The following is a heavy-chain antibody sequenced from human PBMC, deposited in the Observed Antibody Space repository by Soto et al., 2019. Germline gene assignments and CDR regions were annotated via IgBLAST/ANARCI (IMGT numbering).Heavy chain of an antibody. CDR1: GFTFSTYA. D-gene: IGHD3-9*01. Sequence: GGSLRLCWVASGFTFSTYAMNWVRQAPGKGLEWVSTISGSGDRTYYADSVKGRFTISRDNSKNTLYLQMNSLRAEDAALYYCARVNYDILTGYGEFDYWGQGTQVTVSS. J-gene: IGHJ4*02. CDR2: ISGSGDRT. CDR3: ARVNYDILTGYGEFDY. V-gene: IGHV3-23*01.